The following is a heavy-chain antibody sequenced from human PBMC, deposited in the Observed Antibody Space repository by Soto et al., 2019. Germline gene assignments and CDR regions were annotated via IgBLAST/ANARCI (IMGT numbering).Heavy chain of an antibody. D-gene: IGHD2-15*01. J-gene: IGHJ4*02. CDR3: ARGPGGPDGPGDY. CDR2: INAGNGIR. V-gene: IGHV1-3*01. CDR1: GYTFTSYA. Sequence: ASVKVSCKASGYTFTSYAMHWVRQAPGQRLEWMGWINAGNGIRKYSQKFQGRVTITRDTSASTAYMELSSLRSEDTAVYYCARGPGGPDGPGDYWGQGTLVTVSS.